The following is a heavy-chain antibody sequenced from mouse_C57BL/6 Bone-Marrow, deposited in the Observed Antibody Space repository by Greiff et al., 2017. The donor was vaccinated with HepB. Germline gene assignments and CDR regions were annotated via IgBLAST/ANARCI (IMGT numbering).Heavy chain of an antibody. CDR2: INPNNGGT. CDR1: GYTFTDYY. CDR3: ARGATGKVCYAMDY. D-gene: IGHD4-1*01. Sequence: EVQLQQSGPELVKPGASVKISCKASGYTFTDYYMNWVKQSHGKSLEWIGDINPNNGGTSYNQKFKGKATLTVDKSSSTAYMELRSLTSEDSAVYYCARGATGKVCYAMDYWGQGTSVTVSS. V-gene: IGHV1-26*01. J-gene: IGHJ4*01.